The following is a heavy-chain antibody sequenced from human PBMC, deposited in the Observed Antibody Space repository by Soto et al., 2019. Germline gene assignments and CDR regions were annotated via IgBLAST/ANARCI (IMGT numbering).Heavy chain of an antibody. V-gene: IGHV3-48*02. D-gene: IGHD2-15*01. CDR3: ARDEVGAALERYYYYYYGMDV. J-gene: IGHJ6*02. CDR2: ISSSSSTI. Sequence: GGSLRLSCAASGFTFSSYSMNWVRQAPGKGLEWVSYISSSSSTIYYADSVKGRFTISRDNAKNSLYLQMNSLRDEDTAVYYCARDEVGAALERYYYYYYGMDVWGQGTTVTVSS. CDR1: GFTFSSYS.